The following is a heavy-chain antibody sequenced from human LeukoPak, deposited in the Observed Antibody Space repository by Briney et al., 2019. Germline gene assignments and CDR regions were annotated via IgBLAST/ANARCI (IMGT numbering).Heavy chain of an antibody. CDR1: GFTFDDYA. Sequence: GGSLRLSCAASGFTFDDYAMHWVRQAPGKGLEWVSLISGDGGSTYYADSVKGRFTISRDNSKNSLYLQMNSLRTEATALYYCAKDSSGYYTRRYYYYYMDGLGKGTTVTVSS. J-gene: IGHJ6*03. CDR2: ISGDGGST. CDR3: AKDSSGYYTRRYYYYYMDG. V-gene: IGHV3-43*02. D-gene: IGHD3-22*01.